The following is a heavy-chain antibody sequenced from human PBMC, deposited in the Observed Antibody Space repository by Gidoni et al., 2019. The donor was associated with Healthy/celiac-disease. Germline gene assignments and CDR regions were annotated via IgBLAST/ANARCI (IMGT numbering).Heavy chain of an antibody. V-gene: IGHV3-33*01. CDR2: IWEDGRNK. CDR3: ARDFFRTNWFDP. Sequence: QVQLVESGGGVVQPGRSLRLSCAASGFTFSSYGMHWVRQAPGKGLEWVAVIWEDGRNKYYADSVKGRFTISRDNSKNTLYLQMNSLRAEDTAVYYCARDFFRTNWFDPWGQGTLVTVSS. J-gene: IGHJ5*02. CDR1: GFTFSSYG.